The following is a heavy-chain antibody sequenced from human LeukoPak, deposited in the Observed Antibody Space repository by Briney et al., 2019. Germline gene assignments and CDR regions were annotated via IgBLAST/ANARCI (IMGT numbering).Heavy chain of an antibody. CDR1: GYTFTGYY. V-gene: IGHV1-2*02. CDR2: INPNSGGT. CDR3: ARGDYYDSSGYYYYYYMDV. J-gene: IGHJ6*03. Sequence: ASVKVSCKASGYTFTGYYMHWVRQAPGQGLEWMGWINPNSGGTNYAQKFQGRVTMTRDTSISTAYMELSRLRSDDTAVYYCARGDYYDSSGYYYYYYMDVWGKGTTVTVSS. D-gene: IGHD3-22*01.